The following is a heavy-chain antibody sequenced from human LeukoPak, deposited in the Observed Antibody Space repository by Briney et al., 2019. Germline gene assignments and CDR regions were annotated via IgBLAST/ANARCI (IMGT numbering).Heavy chain of an antibody. Sequence: PGRSLRLSCAASGFTFSSYAMHWVRQAPGKGLEWVAVISYDGSNKYYADSVKGRFTISRDNSKNTLYLQMNSLRAEDTAVYYCARDSGIGLDYWGQGTLVTVSS. J-gene: IGHJ4*02. D-gene: IGHD1-14*01. CDR2: ISYDGSNK. CDR3: ARDSGIGLDY. V-gene: IGHV3-30*04. CDR1: GFTFSSYA.